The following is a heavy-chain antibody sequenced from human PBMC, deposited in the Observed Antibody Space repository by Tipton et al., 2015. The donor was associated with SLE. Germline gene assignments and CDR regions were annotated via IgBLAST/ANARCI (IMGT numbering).Heavy chain of an antibody. Sequence: LRLSCTVSGGSISSYYWSWIRQPPGKGLEYIGNIYYSGNTNYNPSLKSRVTISLGTSKSQFSLKLSSVTAADTAVYFCARRDDFWSGFNLWGQGTLVTVSS. CDR2: IYYSGNT. CDR1: GGSISSYY. J-gene: IGHJ5*02. CDR3: ARRDDFWSGFNL. D-gene: IGHD3-3*01. V-gene: IGHV4-59*12.